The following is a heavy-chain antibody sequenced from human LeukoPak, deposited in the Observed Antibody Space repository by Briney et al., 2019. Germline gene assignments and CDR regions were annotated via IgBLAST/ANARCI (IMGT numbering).Heavy chain of an antibody. CDR1: GYTFTSYG. D-gene: IGHD6-19*01. V-gene: IGHV1-18*01. Sequence: VASVKVSCKASGYTFTSYGISWVRQAPGQGLEWMGWISAYNGNTNYAQKLQGRVTMTTDTSTSTAYMELRSLRSDDTAVYYCARWPGSIAVAGTGDYWGQGTLVTVSS. CDR2: ISAYNGNT. CDR3: ARWPGSIAVAGTGDY. J-gene: IGHJ4*02.